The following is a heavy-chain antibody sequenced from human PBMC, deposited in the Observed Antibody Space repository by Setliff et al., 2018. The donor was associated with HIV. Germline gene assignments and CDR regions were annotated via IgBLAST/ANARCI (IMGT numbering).Heavy chain of an antibody. J-gene: IGHJ5*02. CDR2: IDYSGST. D-gene: IGHD2-21*02. V-gene: IGHV4-59*01. CDR3: ASAGPYCGDDCPYNWLTP. CDR1: GGSISSYY. Sequence: SETLSLTCTVSGGSISSYYWNWIRQPPGKGLEWIGYIDYSGSTKYNASLRSRVTMSVDTSKNLFSLTLRSVTAADTAVYYCASAGPYCGDDCPYNWLTPWGQGTLVTVSS.